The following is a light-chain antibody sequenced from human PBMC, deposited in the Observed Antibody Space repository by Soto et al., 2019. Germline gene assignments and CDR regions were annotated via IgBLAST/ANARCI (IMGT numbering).Light chain of an antibody. CDR3: KSYAGSNTYV. CDR2: EVV. V-gene: IGLV2-8*01. J-gene: IGLJ1*01. CDR1: KSDIGVYDF. Sequence: QSALTPPPSASGAPRKSVPISCAGTKSDIGVYDFVSWYQHHPGKAPRLIIYEVVQRPSGVPDRFSGSKSGNTASLTVSGLQAADEADYFCKSYAGSNTYVFGSGTKLTVL.